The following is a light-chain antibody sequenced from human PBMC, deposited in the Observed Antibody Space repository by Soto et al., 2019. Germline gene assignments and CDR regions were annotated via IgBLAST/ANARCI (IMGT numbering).Light chain of an antibody. V-gene: IGKV3-20*01. Sequence: EIVLTQSPGTLSLSPGERATLSCRASQSVSSSYLAWYQQKPGQAPRLLVYGASSRATGIPDRFSGSGSGTDFTLNISRLEPEDFAVYYCQKYGSSPPYTFGQGTKLEIK. CDR3: QKYGSSPPYT. CDR2: GAS. CDR1: QSVSSSY. J-gene: IGKJ2*01.